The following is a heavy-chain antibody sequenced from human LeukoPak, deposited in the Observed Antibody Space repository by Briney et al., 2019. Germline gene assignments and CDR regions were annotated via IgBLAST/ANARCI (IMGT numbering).Heavy chain of an antibody. CDR1: GFTFSSYW. Sequence: GGSLRLSCAASGFTFSSYWMSWVRQAPGKGLEWVANIKQDGSEKYSVDSVEGRFTISRDNAKNSLYMQMNSLRAEDTAVYYCARVMSASVWRSYGSYYYYCYMDIWGKGTTVTVSS. CDR3: ARVMSASVWRSYGSYYYYCYMDI. V-gene: IGHV3-7*01. CDR2: IKQDGSEK. D-gene: IGHD3-16*01. J-gene: IGHJ6*03.